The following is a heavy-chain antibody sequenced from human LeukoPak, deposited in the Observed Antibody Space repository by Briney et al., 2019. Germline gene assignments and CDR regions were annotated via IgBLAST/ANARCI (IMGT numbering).Heavy chain of an antibody. D-gene: IGHD6-19*01. V-gene: IGHV3-30*02. Sequence: GGSLRLSCAASGFTFSSYGMHWVRQAPGKGLEWVAFIRYDGSNEYYADSVKGRFTISRDNSKNTLYLQMNSLRAEDTAVYYCAKDPSFNTSSFDYWGQGTLVTVSS. CDR2: IRYDGSNE. CDR1: GFTFSSYG. J-gene: IGHJ4*02. CDR3: AKDPSFNTSSFDY.